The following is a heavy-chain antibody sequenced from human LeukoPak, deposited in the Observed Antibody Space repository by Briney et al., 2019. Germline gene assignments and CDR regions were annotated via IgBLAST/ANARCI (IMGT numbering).Heavy chain of an antibody. J-gene: IGHJ4*02. Sequence: SQTLSLTCTVSGGSISSGDYYWSWIRQPPGRGLEWIGFVDYSGSTYYNPSLKSRVTISVDTSTNQFSLKVSSVAAADTAVYSCARVLDPKDMTNWGTWYFDYWGQGTLVTVSS. CDR1: GGSISSGDYY. D-gene: IGHD7-27*01. V-gene: IGHV4-30-4*01. CDR2: VDYSGST. CDR3: ARVLDPKDMTNWGTWYFDY.